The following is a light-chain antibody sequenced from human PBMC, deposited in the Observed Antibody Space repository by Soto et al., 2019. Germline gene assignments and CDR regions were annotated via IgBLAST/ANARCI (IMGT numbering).Light chain of an antibody. J-gene: IGLJ2*01. CDR3: QTWGAGIVV. CDR1: SGHSSYT. Sequence: QLVLTQSPSASASLGASVKLTCTLSSGHSSYTIACHQQQPEKGPRYLMKLNTDGSHSRGDGIPDRFSGSRSGAERYLTISSLQSEDEADYYCQTWGAGIVVFGGGTKLTVL. CDR2: LNTDGSH. V-gene: IGLV4-69*01.